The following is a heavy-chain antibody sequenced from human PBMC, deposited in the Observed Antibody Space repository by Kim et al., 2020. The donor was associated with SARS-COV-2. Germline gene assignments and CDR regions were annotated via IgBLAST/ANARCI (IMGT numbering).Heavy chain of an antibody. V-gene: IGHV2-70*01. CDR3: ARKIHMDV. CDR2: EDDK. J-gene: IGHJ6*03. Sequence: EDDKSYRKSLKTRLTISTDTSKNQVVLTMTNMDAVDPATYYCARKIHMDVWGKGTTVTVSS.